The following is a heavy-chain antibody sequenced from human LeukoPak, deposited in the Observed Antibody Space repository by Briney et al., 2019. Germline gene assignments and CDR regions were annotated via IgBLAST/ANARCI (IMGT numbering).Heavy chain of an antibody. Sequence: SETLSLTCTVSGGSISSYYWSWIRQPPGKGLEWIGYIYYSGSTNYNPSLKSRVTISVDTSKNQFSLKLSSVTAADTAVYYCARGVEYSSSSSLGYWGQGTLVTVSS. CDR1: GGSISSYY. CDR2: IYYSGST. J-gene: IGHJ4*02. V-gene: IGHV4-59*01. CDR3: ARGVEYSSSSSLGY. D-gene: IGHD6-6*01.